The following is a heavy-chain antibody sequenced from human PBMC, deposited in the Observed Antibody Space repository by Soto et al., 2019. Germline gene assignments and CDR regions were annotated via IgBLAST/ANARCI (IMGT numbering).Heavy chain of an antibody. J-gene: IGHJ6*02. V-gene: IGHV1-3*01. Sequence: QVQLVQSGAEVKKPGASVKVSCKASGYTFTSYAMHWVRQAPGQRLEWMGWINAGNGNTKYSQKFQGRVTITRDTSASTAHMELSSLRSEDTAVYYCARDKQDSSGCMDVWGQGTTVTVSS. CDR1: GYTFTSYA. CDR2: INAGNGNT. D-gene: IGHD6-19*01. CDR3: ARDKQDSSGCMDV.